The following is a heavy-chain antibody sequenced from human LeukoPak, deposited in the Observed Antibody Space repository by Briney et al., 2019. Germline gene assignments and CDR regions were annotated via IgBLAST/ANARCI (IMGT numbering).Heavy chain of an antibody. CDR2: ISGSGDST. CDR3: AKDKMAPLQTFDY. D-gene: IGHD5-24*01. Sequence: GSLRLSCAASGFTFSSYAMSWVRQAPGKGLEWVSAISGSGDSTYYADSVKGRFTISRDNSKNTLYLQMNSLRGEDTAVYYCAKDKMAPLQTFDYWGQGTLVTVSS. V-gene: IGHV3-23*01. CDR1: GFTFSSYA. J-gene: IGHJ4*02.